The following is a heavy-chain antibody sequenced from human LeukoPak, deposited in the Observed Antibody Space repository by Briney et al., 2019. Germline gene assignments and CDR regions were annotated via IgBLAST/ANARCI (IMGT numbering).Heavy chain of an antibody. J-gene: IGHJ6*03. V-gene: IGHV4-59*01. D-gene: IGHD3-9*01. CDR2: IYYGGNT. Sequence: SETLSLTCTVSGGSIGSYYWSWIRQPPGKGLEWIGYIYYGGNTDHNPSLKSRVSISVDTSKNQVSLRLTSVTAADTAVYYCARETISMDVWGRGTTVTISS. CDR1: GGSIGSYY. CDR3: ARETISMDV.